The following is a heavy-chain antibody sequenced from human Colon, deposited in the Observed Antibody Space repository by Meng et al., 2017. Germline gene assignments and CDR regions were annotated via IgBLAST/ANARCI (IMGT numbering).Heavy chain of an antibody. CDR3: ARGYYDSSGYGYWYFDL. D-gene: IGHD3-22*01. CDR1: GGSLIRVYYF. V-gene: IGHV4-30-4*01. Sequence: APLLVNLSPSLSLPCPSSGGSLIRVYYFWSLIRPPPGKRLVWCGYISYSWSTYSIPSLTSRLTISVSTSKNQSSLKLSSVTAADTAVYYCARGYYDSSGYGYWYFDLWAVAPWSPSPQ. CDR2: ISYSWST. J-gene: IGHJ2*01.